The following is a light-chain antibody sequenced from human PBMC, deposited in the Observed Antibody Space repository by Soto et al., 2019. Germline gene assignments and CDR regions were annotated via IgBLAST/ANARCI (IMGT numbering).Light chain of an antibody. CDR2: EGS. CDR3: FSYAGSSSVV. Sequence: QSVLTQPASVSGSPGQSLTISCTGTSSDVGSYNIVSWYHQHPGKAPKLMIYEGSKLPSGVSNRFSGSKSGNTASLTISGLPAEDEGDYYCFSYAGSSSVVFGGGTKLTVL. J-gene: IGLJ2*01. V-gene: IGLV2-23*01. CDR1: SSDVGSYNI.